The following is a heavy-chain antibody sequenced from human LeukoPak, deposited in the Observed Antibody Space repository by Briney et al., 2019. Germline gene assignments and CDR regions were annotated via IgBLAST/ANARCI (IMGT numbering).Heavy chain of an antibody. CDR1: GVSISTFY. V-gene: IGHV4-59*12. CDR3: ARIPPLYCSTSSCYSRSFDF. CDR2: IYYSGST. J-gene: IGHJ4*02. Sequence: PSETLSLTCNVSGVSISTFYWTWIRQPPGRELEWIGYIYYSGSTNYNPSLKSRVTISEDTSVNQFSLRLSSVTAADTAVYYCARIPPLYCSTSSCYSRSFDFWGQGILVTVSS. D-gene: IGHD2-2*02.